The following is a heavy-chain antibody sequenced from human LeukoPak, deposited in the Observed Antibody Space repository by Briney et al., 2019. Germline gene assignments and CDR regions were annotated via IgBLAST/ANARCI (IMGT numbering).Heavy chain of an antibody. CDR1: GFTVSSNY. J-gene: IGHJ5*02. CDR3: ARAPYCSGGSCYWFDP. Sequence: AGGSLRLSGAASGFTVSSNYMSWVRQAPGKGLEWVSVIYSGGSTYYADPVKGRFTISRDNSKNTLYLQMNSLRAEDTAVYYCARAPYCSGGSCYWFDPWGQGTLVTVSS. D-gene: IGHD2-15*01. CDR2: IYSGGST. V-gene: IGHV3-53*01.